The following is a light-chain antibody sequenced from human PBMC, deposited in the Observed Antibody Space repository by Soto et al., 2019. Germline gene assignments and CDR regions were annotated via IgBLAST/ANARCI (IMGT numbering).Light chain of an antibody. J-gene: IGLJ3*02. CDR2: EVS. V-gene: IGLV2-18*02. Sequence: QSALTQPPSVSGSPGQSVTISCTGTSSDVGSYNNRVSWYQQPPGTAPKLMIYEVSNRPSGVPDRFSGSKSGNTASLTISRLQPEDEADYYCSSYTISSPVVFGGGTKLTV. CDR3: SSYTISSPVV. CDR1: SSDVGSYNNR.